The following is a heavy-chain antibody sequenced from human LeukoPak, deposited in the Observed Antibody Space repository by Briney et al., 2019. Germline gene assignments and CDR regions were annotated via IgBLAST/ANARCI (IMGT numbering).Heavy chain of an antibody. D-gene: IGHD1-7*01. CDR1: GFTFSSYA. CDR3: ARGVNWNYDSAFDI. J-gene: IGHJ3*02. Sequence: GGSLRLSCAASGFTFSSYAMSWVRQAPGKGLEWVSAFSGSGGSTYYADSVKGRFTISRDNSKNTLYLQMNSLRAEDTAVYYCARGVNWNYDSAFDIWGQGTMVTVSS. V-gene: IGHV3-23*01. CDR2: FSGSGGST.